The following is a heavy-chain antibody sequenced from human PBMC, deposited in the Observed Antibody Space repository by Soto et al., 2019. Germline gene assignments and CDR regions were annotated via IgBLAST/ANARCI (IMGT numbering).Heavy chain of an antibody. CDR1: GGSISSSNW. J-gene: IGHJ4*02. D-gene: IGHD6-19*01. CDR3: ARAVSSGWYYLDY. V-gene: IGHV4-4*02. CDR2: IYHSGST. Sequence: SGTLSLTCAVSGGSISSSNWWSWVRQPPGKGLEWIGEIYHSGSTNYNPSLKSRVTISVDKSKNQFSLKLSSVTAADTAVYYCARAVSSGWYYLDYWGKGPLVTVSS.